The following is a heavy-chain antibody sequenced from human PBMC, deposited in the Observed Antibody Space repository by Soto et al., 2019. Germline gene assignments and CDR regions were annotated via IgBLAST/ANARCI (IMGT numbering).Heavy chain of an antibody. CDR3: ARTGRRSTSKWQLVRYFDY. CDR2: IIPIFGTA. CDR1: GGTFSSYA. Sequence: QVQLVQSGAEVKKPGSSVKVSCKASGGTFSSYAISWVRQAPGQGLEWMGGIIPIFGTANYAQKFQGRVTITADKSTSTAYMELSSLRSEDTAVYYCARTGRRSTSKWQLVRYFDYWGQGTLVTVSS. D-gene: IGHD6-6*01. J-gene: IGHJ4*02. V-gene: IGHV1-69*06.